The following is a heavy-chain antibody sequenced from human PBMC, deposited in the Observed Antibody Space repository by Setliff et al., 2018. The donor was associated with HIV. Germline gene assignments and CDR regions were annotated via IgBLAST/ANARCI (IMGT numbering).Heavy chain of an antibody. J-gene: IGHJ4*02. D-gene: IGHD5-12*01. V-gene: IGHV4-39*07. CDR1: GGSISSSSYC. Sequence: PSETLSLTCTVSGGSISSSSYCWGWIRQPPGKGLEWIGSIYYSGSTSYYNPSLKSRVTISVDTSKKQFSLNLSSVTAADTAVYYCARRGWNGYKAFDYWGQGALVTVSS. CDR2: IYYSGSTS. CDR3: ARRGWNGYKAFDY.